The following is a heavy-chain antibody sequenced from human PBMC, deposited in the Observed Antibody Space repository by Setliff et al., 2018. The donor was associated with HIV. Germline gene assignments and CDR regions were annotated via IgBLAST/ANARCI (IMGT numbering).Heavy chain of an antibody. D-gene: IGHD4-17*01. Sequence: GGSLRLSCEASGFSFSDYYMSWVRQAPGKGLEWVASISYHERDTFYADSVKGRFTISRDNFKNMLYLQMNGLRTEDTAVYYCAKPTTVVTSYYFDSWGQGTQVTVSS. CDR3: AKPTTVVTSYYFDS. J-gene: IGHJ4*02. V-gene: IGHV3-30*18. CDR1: GFSFSDYY. CDR2: ISYHERDT.